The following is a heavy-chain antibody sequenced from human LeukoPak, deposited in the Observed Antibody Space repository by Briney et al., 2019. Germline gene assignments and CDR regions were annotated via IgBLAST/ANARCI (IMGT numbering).Heavy chain of an antibody. CDR2: INPNSGVT. V-gene: IGHV1-2*02. CDR3: ARGGIYDSSGYYPDY. D-gene: IGHD3-22*01. Sequence: ASVKVSCKASGYTFTGYSMHWVRQAPGQGLEWMGWINPNSGVTNYAQKFQGRVTMTRDTSISTAYMELSSLRSDDTAVYYCARGGIYDSSGYYPDYWGQGTLVTVSS. J-gene: IGHJ4*02. CDR1: GYTFTGYS.